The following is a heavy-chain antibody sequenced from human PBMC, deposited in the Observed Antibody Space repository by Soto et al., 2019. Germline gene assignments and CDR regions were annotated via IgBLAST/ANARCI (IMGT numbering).Heavy chain of an antibody. D-gene: IGHD3-22*01. Sequence: PSETLSLTCTVSGGSISSGGYYWSWIRQHPGQGLEWIGYIYYSGSAYYNPSLKSRVTISVDTSKNQFSLKLSSVTAADTAVYYCARIVYDSSGYPYYFDYWGQGTLVTVSS. V-gene: IGHV4-31*03. CDR1: GGSISSGGYY. CDR3: ARIVYDSSGYPYYFDY. J-gene: IGHJ4*02. CDR2: IYYSGSA.